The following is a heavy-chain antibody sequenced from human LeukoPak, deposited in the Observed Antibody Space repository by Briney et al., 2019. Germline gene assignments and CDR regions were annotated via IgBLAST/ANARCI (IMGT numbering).Heavy chain of an antibody. D-gene: IGHD1-26*01. CDR1: GGSISSGDYY. Sequence: SETLSLTCTVSGGSISSGDYYWSWIRQPPGKGLEWIGYIYYSGSTYYNPSLKSRVTISVDTSKNQFSPKLSSVTAADTAVYYCARVRGSYYRFDPWGQGTLVTVSS. V-gene: IGHV4-30-4*08. CDR2: IYYSGST. J-gene: IGHJ5*02. CDR3: ARVRGSYYRFDP.